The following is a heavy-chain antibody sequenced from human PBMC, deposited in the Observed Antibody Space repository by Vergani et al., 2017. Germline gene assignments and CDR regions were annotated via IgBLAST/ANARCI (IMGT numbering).Heavy chain of an antibody. CDR3: ARPKDNDTDV. CDR2: IYYSWNT. D-gene: IGHD1-1*01. CDR1: GAYVGSGGYY. V-gene: IGHV4-31*03. Sequence: QVQLQEAGPGRVKASQTLSLTCSVSGAYVGSGGYYWSWVRQRPGMGLDWIGYIYYSWNTYYNPYLESRLTIAIDTSENHLSLKLTSVTAAGTPVYYGARPKDNDTDVWGKXP. J-gene: IGHJ6*03.